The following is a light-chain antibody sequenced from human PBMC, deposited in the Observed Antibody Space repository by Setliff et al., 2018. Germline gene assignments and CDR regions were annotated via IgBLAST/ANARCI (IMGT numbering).Light chain of an antibody. V-gene: IGLV2-14*01. CDR3: NSYTSSTTVV. CDR1: SSDVGGYNY. CDR2: EVI. J-gene: IGLJ2*01. Sequence: QSALAQPASVSGSPGQSITISCTGSSSDVGGYNYVSWYQQHPGKAPKLMIYEVIXXXSGXSXXXSXXXAXXTASLTISGLQAEDEADYYCNSYTSSTTVVFGGGTKVTVL.